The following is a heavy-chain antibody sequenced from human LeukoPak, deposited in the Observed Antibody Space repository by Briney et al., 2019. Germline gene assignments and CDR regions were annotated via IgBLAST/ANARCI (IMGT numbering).Heavy chain of an antibody. CDR2: ITGSGDIP. D-gene: IGHD3-22*01. CDR1: GFSFRGYA. V-gene: IGHV3-23*01. CDR3: AKRDYYETSDFYPLFDY. J-gene: IGHJ4*02. Sequence: GGTLRLSCAASGFSFRGYAMAWVRQAPAAGLEWASGITGSGDIPFYPDSVKGRFTISRDNSKNTLYLQMDSPRTEDTAMYYCAKRDYYETSDFYPLFDYWGQGTLVTVSS.